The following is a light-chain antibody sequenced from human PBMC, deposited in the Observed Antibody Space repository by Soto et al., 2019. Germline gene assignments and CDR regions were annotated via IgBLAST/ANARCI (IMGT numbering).Light chain of an antibody. J-gene: IGKJ1*01. CDR2: DVS. CDR3: QQYKDYTYT. CDR1: QSINNL. Sequence: DVQMTQSPSTLSSSLGDRVTITCRASQSINNLLAWYQQKPGKAPKFLIYDVSTLESGVPSRFSGSGSGTEFTLTISSLKPEDFATYYCQQYKDYTYTFGQGTKVDIK. V-gene: IGKV1-5*01.